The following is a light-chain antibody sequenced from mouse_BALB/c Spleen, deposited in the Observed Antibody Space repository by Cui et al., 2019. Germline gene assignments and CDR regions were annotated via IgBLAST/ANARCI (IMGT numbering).Light chain of an antibody. V-gene: IGKV12-44*01. J-gene: IGKJ5*01. CDR1: GNIYSY. Sequence: IQMTQSPAPQSAFVGEPVTITCRASGNIYSYLAWYQQKQGKSPQLLVYNAKTLAEGVPSRFSGSGSGTQFSLKINSLQPEDFGSYYCQHHYGTPLTFGAGTKLELK. CDR2: NAK. CDR3: QHHYGTPLT.